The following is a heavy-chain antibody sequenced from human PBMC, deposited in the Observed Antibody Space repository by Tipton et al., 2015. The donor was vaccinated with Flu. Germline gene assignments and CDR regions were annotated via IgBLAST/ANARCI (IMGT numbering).Heavy chain of an antibody. D-gene: IGHD3-10*02. Sequence: LRLSCTVSGDSISTFYWGWIRQPPGKRLELIGSIYPSGTTYYNPSLKSRVTISVDTSKSQFSLKLRSVAAADTAVYYCARLSYYDVDLKNFYFDYWGQGALVTVSS. CDR3: ARLSYYDVDLKNFYFDY. CDR2: IYPSGTT. V-gene: IGHV4-39*01. J-gene: IGHJ4*02. CDR1: GDSISTFY.